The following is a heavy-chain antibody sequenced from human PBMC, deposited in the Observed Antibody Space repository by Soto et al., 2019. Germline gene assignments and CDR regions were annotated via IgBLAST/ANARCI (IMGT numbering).Heavy chain of an antibody. V-gene: IGHV1-18*04. Sequence: ASVKVSCKASGYTFTSYGISWVLQAPGQGLEWMGWISAYNGNTNYAQKLQGRVTMTTDTSTSTAYMELRSLRSDDTAVYYCARDFYCSSTSCYFRYGMDVWGQGTTVTVSS. CDR3: ARDFYCSSTSCYFRYGMDV. CDR2: ISAYNGNT. J-gene: IGHJ6*02. CDR1: GYTFTSYG. D-gene: IGHD2-2*01.